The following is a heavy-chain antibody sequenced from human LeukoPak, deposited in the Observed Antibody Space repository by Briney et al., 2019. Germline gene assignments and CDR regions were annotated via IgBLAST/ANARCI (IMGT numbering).Heavy chain of an antibody. D-gene: IGHD5-18*01. Sequence: GGSLRLSCAASGFTFSSYGMHWVRQAPGKGLEWVAVISYDGSNKYYADSVKGRFTISRDNSKNTLYLQMNSLRAEDTAVYYCAKAGNTAPFIGYFDLWGRGTLVTVSS. J-gene: IGHJ2*01. CDR2: ISYDGSNK. CDR3: AKAGNTAPFIGYFDL. CDR1: GFTFSSYG. V-gene: IGHV3-30*18.